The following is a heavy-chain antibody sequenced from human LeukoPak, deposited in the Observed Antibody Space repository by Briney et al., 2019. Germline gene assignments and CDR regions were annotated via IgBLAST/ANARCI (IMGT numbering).Heavy chain of an antibody. CDR2: IYYSGST. CDR3: ARVGILRFPSNWFDP. Sequence: LETLSLTCTVSGASISSYYWSWIRQPPGKGSEWIGYIYYSGSTRYNPSLKSRVTISVDTSKNQFSLKLSSVTAADTAVYYCARVGILRFPSNWFDPWRQGTLVTASS. CDR1: GASISSYY. V-gene: IGHV4-59*01. J-gene: IGHJ5*02. D-gene: IGHD3-3*01.